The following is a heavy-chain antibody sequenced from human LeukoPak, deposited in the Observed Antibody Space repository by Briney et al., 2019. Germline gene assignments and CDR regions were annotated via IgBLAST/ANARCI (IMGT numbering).Heavy chain of an antibody. Sequence: PGGSLRLSCAASGFTFSSYEMNWVRQAPGKGLEWVSYISSSGSTIYYADSVKGRFTISRENAKNSLYLQMNSLRAEDTAVYYCARQSYYYGSGSSNFDYWGQGTLVTVSS. J-gene: IGHJ4*02. CDR3: ARQSYYYGSGSSNFDY. D-gene: IGHD3-10*01. CDR2: ISSSGSTI. CDR1: GFTFSSYE. V-gene: IGHV3-48*03.